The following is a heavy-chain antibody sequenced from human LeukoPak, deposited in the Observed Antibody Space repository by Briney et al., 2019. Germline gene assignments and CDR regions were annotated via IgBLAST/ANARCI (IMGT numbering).Heavy chain of an antibody. CDR2: INHIGTT. CDR1: GGSFNGYY. CDR3: ARLVVTAPQYHYYMDV. D-gene: IGHD2-21*02. Sequence: SETLSLTCNVSGGSFNGYYRTWIRQPPGKGLEWIAEINHIGTTNHNPSLKSRVSVSTDTSKNQFFLKLTSVTAADTALYYCARLVVTAPQYHYYMDVWGEGTTVTVSS. J-gene: IGHJ6*03. V-gene: IGHV4-34*01.